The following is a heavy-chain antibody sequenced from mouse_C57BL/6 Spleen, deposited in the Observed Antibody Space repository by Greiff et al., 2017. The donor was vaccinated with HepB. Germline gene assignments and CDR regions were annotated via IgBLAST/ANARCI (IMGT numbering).Heavy chain of an antibody. CDR3: ARSSTVGYFDV. D-gene: IGHD1-1*01. J-gene: IGHJ1*03. V-gene: IGHV7-3*01. Sequence: EVKLMESGGGLVQPGGSLSLSCAASGFTFTDYYMSWVRQPPGKALEWLGFIRNKANGYTTEYSASVKGRFTISRDNSQSILYLQMNALRAEDSATYYCARSSTVGYFDVWGTGTTVTVSS. CDR2: IRNKANGYTT. CDR1: GFTFTDYY.